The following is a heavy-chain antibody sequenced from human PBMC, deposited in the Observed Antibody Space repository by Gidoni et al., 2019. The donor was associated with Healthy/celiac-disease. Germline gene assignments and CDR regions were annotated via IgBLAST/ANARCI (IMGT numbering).Heavy chain of an antibody. CDR1: GFTVSSNY. V-gene: IGHV3-53*01. Sequence: EVQLVESGGGLIQPGGSLRLSCAASGFTVSSNYMSWARKATGKGLEWCSVIYSGGSTYYAESVKGRFTIYRDKSKNTLYLQMKSLRAEDTAGYYCARVEGCTNGVCYGAFDIWGQGTMVTVSS. CDR3: ARVEGCTNGVCYGAFDI. D-gene: IGHD2-8*01. CDR2: IYSGGST. J-gene: IGHJ3*02.